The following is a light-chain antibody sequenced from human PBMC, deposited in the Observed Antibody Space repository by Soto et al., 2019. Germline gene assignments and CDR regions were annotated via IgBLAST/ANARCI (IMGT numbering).Light chain of an antibody. CDR1: QSVSSN. CDR2: DAS. CDR3: QRGDT. V-gene: IGKV3-11*01. J-gene: IGKJ5*01. Sequence: EIVLTQSPATLSLSPGERATLSCRASQSVSSNLAWYQQKPGQAPRLLIYDASNRATGIPARFSGSGSGTDFTLTISSLDPEDFAVYYCQRGDTFGKGTRLEI.